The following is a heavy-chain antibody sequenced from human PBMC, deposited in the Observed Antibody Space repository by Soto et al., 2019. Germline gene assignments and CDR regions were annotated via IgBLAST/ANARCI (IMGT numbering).Heavy chain of an antibody. CDR2: INSGNGNT. Sequence: ASVKVSCKASRYTFTNYAMHWVRQAPGQSLECMGWINSGNGNTKYSQKFQGRVTITRDTSASTAYMELSSLRSEDTAVYYCARVGSYFYGMDVWGQGTTVTVSS. V-gene: IGHV1-3*01. D-gene: IGHD1-26*01. CDR1: RYTFTNYA. CDR3: ARVGSYFYGMDV. J-gene: IGHJ6*02.